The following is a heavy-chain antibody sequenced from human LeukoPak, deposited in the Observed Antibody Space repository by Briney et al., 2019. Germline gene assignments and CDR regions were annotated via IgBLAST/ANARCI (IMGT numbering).Heavy chain of an antibody. D-gene: IGHD6-19*01. CDR1: GGSISSYY. CDR2: IYTSGST. J-gene: IGHJ5*02. Sequence: PSETLSLTCTVSGGSISSYYWSWIRQPAGKGLEWIGRIYTSGSTNYNRSLKSRVTMSVDTSKNQFSLKLSSVTAADTAVYYCARGRIAVVGMALGNWSGPWGQGTPGTVSS. V-gene: IGHV4-4*07. CDR3: ARGRIAVVGMALGNWSGP.